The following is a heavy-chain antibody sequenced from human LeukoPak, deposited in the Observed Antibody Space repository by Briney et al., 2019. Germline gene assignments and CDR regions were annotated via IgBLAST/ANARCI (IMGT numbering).Heavy chain of an antibody. J-gene: IGHJ3*02. Sequence: SVKVSCKASGGTFSSYAISWVRQAPGQGLEWMGGIIPIFGTANYAQKFQGRVTITTDESTSTAYMELSSLRSEDKAVYYCARDRKVAARQGAFDIWGQGTMVTVSS. CDR1: GGTFSSYA. CDR3: ARDRKVAARQGAFDI. CDR2: IIPIFGTA. V-gene: IGHV1-69*05. D-gene: IGHD6-6*01.